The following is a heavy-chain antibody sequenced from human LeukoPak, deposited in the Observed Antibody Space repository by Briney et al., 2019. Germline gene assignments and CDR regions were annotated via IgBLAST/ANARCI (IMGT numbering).Heavy chain of an antibody. CDR3: ARGTSGDVLLWFGETDTYYFDY. CDR1: GGSISSGSYY. D-gene: IGHD3-10*01. Sequence: PSETLSLTCTVSGGSISSGSYYWSWIRQPPGKGLEWIGYIYYSGSTNYNPSLKSRVTISVDTSKNQFSLKLSSVTAADTAVYYCARGTSGDVLLWFGETDTYYFDYWGQGTLVTVSS. J-gene: IGHJ4*02. V-gene: IGHV4-61*01. CDR2: IYYSGST.